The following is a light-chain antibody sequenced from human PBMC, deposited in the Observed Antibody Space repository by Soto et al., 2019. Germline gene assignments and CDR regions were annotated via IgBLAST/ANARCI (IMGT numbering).Light chain of an antibody. CDR1: QSVSSTY. Sequence: EIVLTQSPGTLSLSPGEGATLSCRASQSVSSTYLAWYQQKPGQAPRLLMYGTSSRATCIPDRFRGSGSGTDFTLTISTLEPEDFAVYYCQHYGSSVFTFGPGTKVDV. CDR2: GTS. J-gene: IGKJ3*01. V-gene: IGKV3-20*01. CDR3: QHYGSSVFT.